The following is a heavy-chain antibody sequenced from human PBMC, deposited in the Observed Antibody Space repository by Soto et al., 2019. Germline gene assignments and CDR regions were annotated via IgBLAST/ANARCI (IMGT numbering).Heavy chain of an antibody. CDR2: ISYDGSNK. CDR3: AKDLVTYYDDSSGPETDY. V-gene: IGHV3-30*18. CDR1: GFTFSSYG. Sequence: QVQLVESGGGVVQPGRSLRLSCAASGFTFSSYGMHWVRQAPGKGLEWVAVISYDGSNKYYADSVKGRFTISRDNSKNTLYLQMNSLRAEDTAVYYCAKDLVTYYDDSSGPETDYWGQGTLVTVSS. D-gene: IGHD3-22*01. J-gene: IGHJ4*02.